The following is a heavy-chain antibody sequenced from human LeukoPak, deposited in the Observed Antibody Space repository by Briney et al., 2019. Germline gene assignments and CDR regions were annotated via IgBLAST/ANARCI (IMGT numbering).Heavy chain of an antibody. CDR2: INSDGSST. CDR1: GFTLSSFL. CDR3: ARGTMVIFFHP. Sequence: QPGGSLTLSCSASGFTLSSFLMHRGRQAPGKGLVCVSRINSDGSSTVYADSVKGRFTISRDNAKNRLYLQMNSLRADDTALYYCARGTMVIFFHPWGQGTLVTVSS. V-gene: IGHV3-74*01. D-gene: IGHD4/OR15-4a*01. J-gene: IGHJ5*02.